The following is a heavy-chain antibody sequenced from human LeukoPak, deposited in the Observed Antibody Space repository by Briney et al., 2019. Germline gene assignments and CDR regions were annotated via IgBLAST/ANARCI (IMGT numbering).Heavy chain of an antibody. CDR1: GYTFSDYY. V-gene: IGHV1-69-2*01. CDR2: IDPEDGKV. J-gene: IGHJ6*03. CDR3: ATGPYYYMDV. Sequence: ASVKISCKASGYTFSDYYMRWMQQAPGKGFEWMGRIDPEDGKVTYAEKFRDRVTITADSSTDTSYLELSSLTSEDTAVYFCATGPYYYMDVWGKGTTVTVSS.